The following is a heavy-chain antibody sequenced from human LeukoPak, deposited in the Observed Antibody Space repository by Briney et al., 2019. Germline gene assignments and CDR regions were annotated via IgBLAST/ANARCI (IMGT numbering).Heavy chain of an antibody. CDR1: GGSVYTSDYY. CDR2: IFYTGKT. CDR3: ARVFDS. V-gene: IGHV4-39*07. J-gene: IGHJ4*02. Sequence: SETLTLTCTVSGGSVYTSDYYWGWVRQPPGKEPEWIGDIFYTGKTNYNPSLKSRVSISIDTSKTQFSLKLTSVTAADTAVYYCARVFDSWGQGTLVTVSS.